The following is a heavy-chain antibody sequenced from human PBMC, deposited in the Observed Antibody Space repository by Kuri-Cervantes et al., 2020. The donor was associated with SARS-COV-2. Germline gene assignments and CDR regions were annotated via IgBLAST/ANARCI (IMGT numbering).Heavy chain of an antibody. D-gene: IGHD6-19*01. V-gene: IGHV3-7*01. CDR1: GFTFSSHS. CDR3: ARDLVVSSGWDDYMDV. J-gene: IGHJ6*03. CDR2: IKQDGSEK. Sequence: GESLKISCGASGFTFSSHSMSWVRQAPGKGLEWVDNIKQDGSEKYYVDSVKGRFTISRDNAKNSLYLQMNSLRAEDKAVYYCARDLVVSSGWDDYMDVWGKGTMVTVSS.